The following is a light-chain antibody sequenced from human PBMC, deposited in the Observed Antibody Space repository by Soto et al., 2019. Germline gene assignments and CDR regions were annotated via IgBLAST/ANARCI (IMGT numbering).Light chain of an antibody. Sequence: EIVRTQSPGTLSLSPGDSATLSCRGSQSVSSSYLAWYQQKPGQAPRLLIYGASSRATGIPDRFSGSGSGTDFTLTSSRLEPEDFAVYYCQQYSSSTGTFGQGTKLDIK. CDR2: GAS. CDR3: QQYSSSTGT. J-gene: IGKJ1*01. CDR1: QSVSSSY. V-gene: IGKV3-20*01.